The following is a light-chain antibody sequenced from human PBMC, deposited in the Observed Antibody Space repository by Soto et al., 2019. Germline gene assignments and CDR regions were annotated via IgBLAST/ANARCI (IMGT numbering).Light chain of an antibody. CDR1: QSIGSW. J-gene: IGKJ1*01. CDR2: QAS. V-gene: IGKV1-5*03. Sequence: DIQMTQSPSTLSASVGDRVTITCRASQSIGSWLAWFQQKPGKAPKLLIYQASTLENGVPSRFSGSGSGTEFTLTITSLQPDDFATYYCQQYNDYWTFGQGTKV. CDR3: QQYNDYWT.